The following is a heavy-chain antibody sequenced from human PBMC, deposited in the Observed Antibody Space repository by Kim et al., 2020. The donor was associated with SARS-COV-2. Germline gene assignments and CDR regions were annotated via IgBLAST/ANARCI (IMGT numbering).Heavy chain of an antibody. Sequence: GGSLRLSCAASGFTVSSNYMSWVRQAPGKGLEWVSVIYSGGSTYYADSLKGRFTISRDNSKNTLYLQMNSLRAEDTAVYYCAREGSSPRRWLQPDFPLYYYYGMDVWGQGTTVTVSS. CDR1: GFTVSSNY. D-gene: IGHD1-1*01. J-gene: IGHJ6*02. CDR3: AREGSSPRRWLQPDFPLYYYYGMDV. CDR2: IYSGGST. V-gene: IGHV3-53*01.